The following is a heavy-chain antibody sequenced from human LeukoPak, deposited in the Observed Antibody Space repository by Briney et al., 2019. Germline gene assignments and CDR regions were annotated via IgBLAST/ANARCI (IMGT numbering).Heavy chain of an antibody. D-gene: IGHD3-22*01. CDR3: ARADSGGSALEY. Sequence: ASVKVSCKASGYTFTDYYMHWVRQVPGQGLEWVGWMNPNSGGTNYAQKFQGRVTMTGDTSITTAYMELSRLRFDDTAVYYCARADSGGSALEYWGQGTLVTVSS. J-gene: IGHJ4*02. CDR1: GYTFTDYY. V-gene: IGHV1-2*02. CDR2: MNPNSGGT.